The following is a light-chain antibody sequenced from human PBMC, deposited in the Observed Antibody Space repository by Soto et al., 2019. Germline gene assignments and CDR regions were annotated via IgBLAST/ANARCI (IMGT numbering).Light chain of an antibody. CDR1: NSDVRGYNY. V-gene: IGLV2-8*01. Sequence: QSALTQPPSASGSPGQSVTISCTGTNSDVRGYNYVSWYQQHPGKAPKLMIYEVSKRPSAVPDRFSGSKSGNTASLTASGLQAEDEADYYCSSYAGSNNLVFGGGTKLTAL. CDR2: EVS. CDR3: SSYAGSNNLV. J-gene: IGLJ2*01.